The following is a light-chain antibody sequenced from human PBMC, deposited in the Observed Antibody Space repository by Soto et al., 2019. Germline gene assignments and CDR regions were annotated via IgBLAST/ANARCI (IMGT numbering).Light chain of an antibody. CDR1: QSISFY. V-gene: IGKV1-39*01. J-gene: IGKJ5*01. CDR2: AAS. CDR3: QQSYSTPIT. Sequence: DIQMTQSPSSLSASVGDRVTITCRASQSISFYLNWYQQKPGNAPKVLIYAASNLQTGVPSRFSGSGSGTDFTITINSLQPEDFATYSCQQSYSTPITFGQGTRLESK.